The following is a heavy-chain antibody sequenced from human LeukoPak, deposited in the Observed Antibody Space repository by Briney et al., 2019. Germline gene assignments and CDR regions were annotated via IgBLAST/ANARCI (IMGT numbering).Heavy chain of an antibody. D-gene: IGHD6-13*01. V-gene: IGHV3-30*02. Sequence: GGSLRLSCAASGFTFSSYGMHWVRQAPGKGLEWVAFIRYDGSNKYYADSVKGRFTISRDNSKNTLCLQMNSLRAEDTAVYYCAKDLVPSRIAAAGIVYWGQGTLVTVSS. J-gene: IGHJ4*02. CDR2: IRYDGSNK. CDR1: GFTFSSYG. CDR3: AKDLVPSRIAAAGIVY.